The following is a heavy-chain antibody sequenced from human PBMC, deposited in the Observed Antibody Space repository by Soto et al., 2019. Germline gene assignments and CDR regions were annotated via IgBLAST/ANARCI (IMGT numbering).Heavy chain of an antibody. J-gene: IGHJ6*02. CDR3: ARSRDGYSFYFYYGMDG. Sequence: PGGSLRLSCAASGFIFTSYGMHWVRQAPGKGLEWMALILHDGSAEYYADSVKGRFTISRDNSKNILYLQMNSLTAEDTAVYYCARSRDGYSFYFYYGMDGWGQGTTVTVSS. D-gene: IGHD4-4*01. CDR1: GFIFTSYG. V-gene: IGHV3-30*03. CDR2: ILHDGSAE.